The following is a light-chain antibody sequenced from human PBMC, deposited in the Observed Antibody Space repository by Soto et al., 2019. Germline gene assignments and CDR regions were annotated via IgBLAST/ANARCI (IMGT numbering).Light chain of an antibody. CDR1: QDVSDY. CDR3: QYLNGAPTIT. CDR2: AAY. V-gene: IGKV1-9*01. Sequence: DIQLTQSPSFLSASVGDRVTITCPASQDVSDYLAWYQHAPGKAPNLLIYAAYTLQSGVPSRFSGSGSGTEFSLTITSLQPEDFATYYCQYLNGAPTITFGQGTRLDVK. J-gene: IGKJ5*01.